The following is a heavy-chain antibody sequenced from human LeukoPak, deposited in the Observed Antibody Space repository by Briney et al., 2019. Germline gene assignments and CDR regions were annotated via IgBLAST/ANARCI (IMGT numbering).Heavy chain of an antibody. CDR3: ARGSSSWYTNDY. V-gene: IGHV1-2*02. CDR1: GYTFTGYY. Sequence: ASVKVSCKASGYTFTGYYMHWVRQAPGQGLEWMGWINPNSGGTNYEQKFQGRVTMTRDTSISTAYMELSRLRSDDTAVYYCARGSSSWYTNDYWGQGTLVTVSS. J-gene: IGHJ4*02. CDR2: INPNSGGT. D-gene: IGHD6-13*01.